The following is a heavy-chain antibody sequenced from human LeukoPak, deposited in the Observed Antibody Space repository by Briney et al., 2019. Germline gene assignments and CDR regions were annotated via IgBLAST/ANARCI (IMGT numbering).Heavy chain of an antibody. CDR3: ARVGNGYSYNYYMDV. V-gene: IGHV7-4-1*02. J-gene: IGHJ6*03. CDR2: INTNTGNP. CDR1: GYTFTSYA. Sequence: ASVKVSCEASGYTFTSYAMNWVRQAPGQGLEWMGWINTNTGNPTYAQGFTGRFVFSLDTSVSTAYLQISSLKAEDTAVYYCARVGNGYSYNYYMDVWGKGTTVTVSS. D-gene: IGHD5-18*01.